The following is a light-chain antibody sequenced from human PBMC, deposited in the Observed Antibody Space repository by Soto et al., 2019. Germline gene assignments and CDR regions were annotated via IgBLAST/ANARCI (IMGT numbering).Light chain of an antibody. CDR3: QQYGSSHT. CDR2: GAS. Sequence: EIVLTQSPGTLSLSPRERATLSCRASQTINSNYLVWFQQKPGQAPRLLIYGASSRAIGIPDRFSGSVSGSDFILTINRLEPEDFAVYYCQQYGSSHTFGQGTRLEIK. CDR1: QTINSNY. J-gene: IGKJ5*01. V-gene: IGKV3-20*01.